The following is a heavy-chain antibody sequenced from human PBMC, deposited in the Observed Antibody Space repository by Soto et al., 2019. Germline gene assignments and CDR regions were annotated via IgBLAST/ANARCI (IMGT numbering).Heavy chain of an antibody. V-gene: IGHV1-69*13. J-gene: IGHJ3*02. CDR3: ARERPRAGGAFDI. D-gene: IGHD2-15*01. CDR2: IIPIFGTA. CDR1: GGTFSSYA. Sequence: GASVKVSCKASGGTFSSYAISWVRQAPGQGLEWMGGIIPIFGTANYAQKFQGRVTITADESTSTAYMELSSLRSEDTAVYYCARERPRAGGAFDIWGQGTKVTVSS.